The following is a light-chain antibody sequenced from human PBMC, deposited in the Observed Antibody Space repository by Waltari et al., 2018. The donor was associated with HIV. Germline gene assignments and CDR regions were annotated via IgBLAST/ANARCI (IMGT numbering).Light chain of an antibody. CDR3: ALHAGSKDV. CDR2: DVT. V-gene: IGLV2-8*01. Sequence: QSALTQPPSASGSPGQSVTISCTGTSSDVGAYNYVSWFQQHPGKAPKLMIYDVTQPPSGVPARFAGSKSGNTASLTVSGLRAEDEADYYCALHAGSKDVFGGGTRLTVL. CDR1: SSDVGAYNY. J-gene: IGLJ2*01.